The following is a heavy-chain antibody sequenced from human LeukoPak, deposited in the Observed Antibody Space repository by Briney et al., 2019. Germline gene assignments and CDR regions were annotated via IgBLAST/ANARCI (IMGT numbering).Heavy chain of an antibody. Sequence: ASVKASCKASGGTFSSYAISWVRQAPGQGLEWMGGIIPIFGTANYAQKFQGRVTITADESTSTAYMELSSLRSEDTAVYYCARDPLKVRGVIGFDPWGQGTLVTVSS. J-gene: IGHJ5*02. V-gene: IGHV1-69*13. D-gene: IGHD3-10*01. CDR3: ARDPLKVRGVIGFDP. CDR1: GGTFSSYA. CDR2: IIPIFGTA.